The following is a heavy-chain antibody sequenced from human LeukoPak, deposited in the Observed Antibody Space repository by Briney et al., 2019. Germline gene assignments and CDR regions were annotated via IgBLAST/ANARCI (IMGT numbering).Heavy chain of an antibody. Sequence: SETLSLTCTVSGGSISSYYWSWIRQPPGKGLEWIGYIYYSGSTNYNPSLKSRVTISVDTSKNQFSLKLSSVTAADTAVYYCARGRRRSLRIAAAGKGSFDYWGQGTLVTVSS. CDR1: GGSISSYY. D-gene: IGHD6-13*01. J-gene: IGHJ4*02. V-gene: IGHV4-59*12. CDR2: IYYSGST. CDR3: ARGRRRSLRIAAAGKGSFDY.